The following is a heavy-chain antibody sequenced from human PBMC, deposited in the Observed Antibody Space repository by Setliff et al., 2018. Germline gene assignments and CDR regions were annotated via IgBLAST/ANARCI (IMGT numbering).Heavy chain of an antibody. D-gene: IGHD3-10*01. CDR3: ARAKGTTMATQYFDY. CDR2: ISTSSSTK. Sequence: GGSLRLSCVVSGFSFSNYGMTLVRQAPGKGLEWISYISTSSSTKYYADSVKGRFTISRDNANQSLYLQMNSLRAEDTAVYYCARAKGTTMATQYFDYWGQGTLVTVSS. V-gene: IGHV3-48*01. CDR1: GFSFSNYG. J-gene: IGHJ4*02.